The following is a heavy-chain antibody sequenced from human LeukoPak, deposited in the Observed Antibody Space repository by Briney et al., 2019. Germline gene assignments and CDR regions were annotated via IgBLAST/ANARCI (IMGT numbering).Heavy chain of an antibody. CDR2: IYYSGST. D-gene: IGHD6-19*01. Sequence: PSETLSLTCTVSGGSISSYYWSWIRQPPGKGLEWIGYIYYSGSTNYNPSLKSRVTISVDTSKNQFSLKLSSVTDADTAVYYCATLSSGWGNFDYWGQGTLVTVSS. V-gene: IGHV4-59*01. J-gene: IGHJ4*02. CDR1: GGSISSYY. CDR3: ATLSSGWGNFDY.